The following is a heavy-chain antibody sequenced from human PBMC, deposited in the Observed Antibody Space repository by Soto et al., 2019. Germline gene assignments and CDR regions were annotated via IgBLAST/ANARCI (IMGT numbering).Heavy chain of an antibody. CDR2: IIPIFGTA. CDR3: AIVIRLGMDDYGDYDPHYYYYYGMDV. CDR1: GGTFSGYA. Sequence: SVKVSCKASGGTFSGYAISWVRQAPGQGLEWMGGIIPIFGTANYAQKFQGRVTITADESTSTAYMELSSLRSEDTAVYYCAIVIRLGMDDYGDYDPHYYYYYGMDVWGQGTTVTVSS. V-gene: IGHV1-69*13. J-gene: IGHJ6*02. D-gene: IGHD4-17*01.